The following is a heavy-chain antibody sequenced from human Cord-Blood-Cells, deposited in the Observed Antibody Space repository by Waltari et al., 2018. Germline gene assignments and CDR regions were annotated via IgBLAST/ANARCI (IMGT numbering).Heavy chain of an antibody. Sequence: QVQLQESGPGLVKPSETLSLTCTVSGYSISSGYYWGWIRQPPGKGLEWIGSIYHSGSTYYNPTPKSRVTISVETSKNQCYLKLSSVTAADTAVYYCASTGVITYYDFWSGYYFDYWGQGTLVTVSS. D-gene: IGHD3-3*01. CDR1: GYSISSGYY. V-gene: IGHV4-38-2*02. J-gene: IGHJ4*02. CDR3: ASTGVITYYDFWSGYYFDY. CDR2: IYHSGST.